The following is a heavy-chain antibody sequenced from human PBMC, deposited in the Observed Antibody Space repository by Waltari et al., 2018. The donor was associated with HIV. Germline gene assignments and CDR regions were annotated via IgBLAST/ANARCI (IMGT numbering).Heavy chain of an antibody. CDR1: GFDVRTPW. D-gene: IGHD3-9*01. CDR3: ARASHYIEFSTFDGDYYFDL. V-gene: IGHV3-74*01. J-gene: IGHJ4*02. CDR2: INSDGSTR. Sequence: VHLVESGGGSIKTGGSLRPYCAGSGFDVRTPWKVCVRQGPGKGQVWVARINSDGSTRNYADAVKGRFVISRDNSRNTVYLQLNSVKVEDTAVYFCARASHYIEFSTFDGDYYFDLWGRGTRVAVSS.